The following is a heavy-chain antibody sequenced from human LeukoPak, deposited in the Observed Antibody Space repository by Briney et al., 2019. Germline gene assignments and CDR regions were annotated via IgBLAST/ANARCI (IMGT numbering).Heavy chain of an antibody. CDR3: ARGRGSTGAVKYYFDY. CDR2: IYTSGST. CDR1: GGSISSYY. D-gene: IGHD3-10*01. Sequence: PSETLSLTCTVSGGSISSYYWSWIRQPAGKGLEWIGRIYTSGSTNYNPSLKSRVTMSVDTSKNQFYLKLSSVTAADTAVYYCARGRGSTGAVKYYFDYWGQGTLVTVSS. V-gene: IGHV4-4*07. J-gene: IGHJ4*02.